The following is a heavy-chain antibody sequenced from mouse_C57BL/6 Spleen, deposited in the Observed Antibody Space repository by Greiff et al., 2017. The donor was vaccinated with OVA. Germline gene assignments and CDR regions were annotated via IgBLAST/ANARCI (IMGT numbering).Heavy chain of an antibody. CDR1: GYSFTGYF. CDR2: INPYNGDT. Sequence: VQLQQSGPELVKPGDSVKISCKASGYSFTGYFMNWVMQSHGKSLEWIGRINPYNGDTFYNQKFKGKATLTVDKSSSTAHMELRSLTSEDSAVYYCARLHYGNYFDYWGQGTTLTVSS. CDR3: ARLHYGNYFDY. D-gene: IGHD2-1*01. V-gene: IGHV1-20*01. J-gene: IGHJ2*01.